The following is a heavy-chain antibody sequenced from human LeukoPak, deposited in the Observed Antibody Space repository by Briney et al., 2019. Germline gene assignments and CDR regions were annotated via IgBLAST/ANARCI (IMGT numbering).Heavy chain of an antibody. CDR2: VKGDGRTT. D-gene: IGHD5-18*01. V-gene: IGHV3-74*01. Sequence: GGSLRLSCAASGLTFSDFWMHWVRQPPGKGLVWVALVKGDGRTTIYADSVKGRFTISRDNAKNTLYLQMNGLRADDSGVYYCATGHSYGYDYWGQGVLVTVSS. CDR1: GLTFSDFW. J-gene: IGHJ4*02. CDR3: ATGHSYGYDY.